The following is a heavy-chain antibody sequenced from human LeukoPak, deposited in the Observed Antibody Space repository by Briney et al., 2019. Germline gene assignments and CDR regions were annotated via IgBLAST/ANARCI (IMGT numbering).Heavy chain of an antibody. CDR1: GYTFTGYY. Sequence: ASVKVSCKASGYTFTGYYLHWVRQAPGQGLEWMGRITPNSGVTNYAQKSQGRVTMTRDTSISTAYTELSRLRSDDTAVYYCARGGLQGQIDYWGQGTLVTVSS. D-gene: IGHD4-11*01. CDR2: ITPNSGVT. J-gene: IGHJ4*02. V-gene: IGHV1-2*06. CDR3: ARGGLQGQIDY.